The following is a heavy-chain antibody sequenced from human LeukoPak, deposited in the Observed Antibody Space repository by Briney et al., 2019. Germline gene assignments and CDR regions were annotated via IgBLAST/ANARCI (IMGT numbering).Heavy chain of an antibody. D-gene: IGHD5-12*01. CDR1: GFTFSSYS. CDR2: ISSSSSYM. Sequence: GGSLRLSCAASGFTFSSYSMNWARQAPGKGLEWVSSISSSSSYMYYADSMKGRFTISRDNARNSLYLQMNSLRAEDTAVYYCARVKEASAFDIWGQGTMVTVSS. J-gene: IGHJ3*02. V-gene: IGHV3-21*01. CDR3: ARVKEASAFDI.